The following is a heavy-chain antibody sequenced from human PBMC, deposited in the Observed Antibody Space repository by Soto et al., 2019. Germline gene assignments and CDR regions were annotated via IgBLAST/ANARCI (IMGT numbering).Heavy chain of an antibody. J-gene: IGHJ5*02. Sequence: GGSLRLSCAASGFNFRNYAMHWVRQAPGKGLEWVSSISAVSTYMYYADSVKGRFTISRDNDKKSLYLQMNSLRAEDSAVYYCARDRSRRDGLSPNGFDPWGQGTLVTVSS. D-gene: IGHD4-17*01. CDR2: ISAVSTYM. V-gene: IGHV3-21*01. CDR3: ARDRSRRDGLSPNGFDP. CDR1: GFNFRNYA.